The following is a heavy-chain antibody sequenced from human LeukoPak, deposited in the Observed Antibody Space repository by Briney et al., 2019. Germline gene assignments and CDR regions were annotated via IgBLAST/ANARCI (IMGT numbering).Heavy chain of an antibody. CDR2: IYYSGST. J-gene: IGHJ5*02. D-gene: IGHD3-9*01. Sequence: SETLSLTCTVSGGSISSSSYYWGWIRPPPGQGLEWIGSIYYSGSTYYNPSLKSRVTISVDTSKNQFSLKLSSVTAADTAVYYCASSIYDILTGYYSVVNWFDPWGQGTLVTVSS. CDR3: ASSIYDILTGYYSVVNWFDP. V-gene: IGHV4-39*01. CDR1: GGSISSSSYY.